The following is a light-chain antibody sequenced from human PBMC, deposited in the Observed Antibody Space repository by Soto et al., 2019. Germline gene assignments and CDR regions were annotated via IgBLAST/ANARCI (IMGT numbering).Light chain of an antibody. J-gene: IGKJ1*01. CDR3: QQYDNWLRT. V-gene: IGKV3-15*01. CDR1: QSVSSN. CDR2: GAS. Sequence: IVMTQSPATLSVSPGERATLSCRASQSVSSNLAWYQQKPGQAPRLLVYGASTRATGIPARFSGSGSGTDFTLTISSLQSEDFATYYCQQYDNWLRTFGQGTKVEIK.